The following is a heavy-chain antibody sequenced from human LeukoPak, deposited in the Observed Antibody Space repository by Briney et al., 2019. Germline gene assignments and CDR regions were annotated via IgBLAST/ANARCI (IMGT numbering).Heavy chain of an antibody. D-gene: IGHD2-2*01. Sequence: ASVKVSCKASGYTFTGYYMHWVRQAPGQGLEWMGWINPNSGGTNYAQKFQGRVTMTRDTSTSTAYMELSRLRSDDTAVYYCAVGGDIVVVPAFPEFDWGQGTLVTVSS. V-gene: IGHV1-2*02. J-gene: IGHJ4*02. CDR3: AVGGDIVVVPAFPEFD. CDR2: INPNSGGT. CDR1: GYTFTGYY.